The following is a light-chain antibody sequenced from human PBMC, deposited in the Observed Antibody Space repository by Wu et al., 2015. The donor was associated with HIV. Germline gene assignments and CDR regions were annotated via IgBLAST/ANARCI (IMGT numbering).Light chain of an antibody. CDR2: SAS. CDR3: QHYDNWPPYN. V-gene: IGKV3-15*01. J-gene: IGKJ2*01. CDR1: QNIDSN. Sequence: EVVMTQSPATLSVSPGERATLSCRASQNIDSNLCWYQQKPGQAPKLLIYSASTRATGIPARFSGSGSGTDFTLTVNSLQSEDVAIYYCQHYDNWPPYNFGQGTKVEIK.